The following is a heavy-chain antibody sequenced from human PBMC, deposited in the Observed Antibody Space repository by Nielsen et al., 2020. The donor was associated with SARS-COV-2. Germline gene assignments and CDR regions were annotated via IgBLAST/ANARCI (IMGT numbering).Heavy chain of an antibody. CDR1: GYSFTSYW. D-gene: IGHD3-10*01. J-gene: IGHJ6*02. CDR2: IYPGDSDT. Sequence: KVSCKGSGYSFTSYWIGWVRQMPGKGLEWMGIIYPGDSDTRYSPSFQGQVTISADKSISTAYLQWSSLKASDTAMCYCARLYYGSGSYGLLAYYYGMDVWGQGTTVTVSS. CDR3: ARLYYGSGSYGLLAYYYGMDV. V-gene: IGHV5-51*01.